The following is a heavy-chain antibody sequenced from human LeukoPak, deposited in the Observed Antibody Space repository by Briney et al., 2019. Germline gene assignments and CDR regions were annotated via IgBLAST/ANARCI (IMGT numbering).Heavy chain of an antibody. J-gene: IGHJ4*02. V-gene: IGHV1-2*02. Sequence: ASVKVSCKASGYTFTGYYMHWVRQAPGQGPEWMGWINPNSGGTNYAQKFQGRVTMTRDTSISTAYMELSRLRSDDTAVYYCASTVRGYSYAFFDYWGQGTLVTVSS. CDR3: ASTVRGYSYAFFDY. CDR1: GYTFTGYY. D-gene: IGHD5-18*01. CDR2: INPNSGGT.